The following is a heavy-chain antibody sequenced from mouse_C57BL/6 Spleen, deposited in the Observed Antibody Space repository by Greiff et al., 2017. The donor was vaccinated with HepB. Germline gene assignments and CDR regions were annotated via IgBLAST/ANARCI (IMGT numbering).Heavy chain of an antibody. CDR3: ARSGYYGSSRDFDY. Sequence: QVQLKESGAELVKPGASVKISCKASGYAFSSYWMTWVKQRPGKGLEWIGQIYPGDGDTTYNGKFKGKATLTADKSSSTAYMQLSSLTSEDSAVYFCARSGYYGSSRDFDYWGQGTTLTVSS. CDR2: IYPGDGDT. J-gene: IGHJ2*01. D-gene: IGHD1-1*01. V-gene: IGHV1-80*01. CDR1: GYAFSSYW.